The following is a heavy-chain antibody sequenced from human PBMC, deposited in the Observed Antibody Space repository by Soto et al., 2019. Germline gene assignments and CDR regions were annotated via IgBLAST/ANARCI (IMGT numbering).Heavy chain of an antibody. CDR1: GFTVSSNY. D-gene: IGHD3-22*01. V-gene: IGHV3-66*01. CDR2: IYSGGST. CDR3: ARDLYYDSSGYPPYYYYGMDV. Sequence: EVQLVESGGGLVQPGGSLGLSCAASGFTVSSNYMSWVRQAPGKGLEWVSVIYSGGSTYYADSVKGRFTISRDNSKNTLYLQMNSLRAEDTAVYYCARDLYYDSSGYPPYYYYGMDVWGQGTTVTVSS. J-gene: IGHJ6*02.